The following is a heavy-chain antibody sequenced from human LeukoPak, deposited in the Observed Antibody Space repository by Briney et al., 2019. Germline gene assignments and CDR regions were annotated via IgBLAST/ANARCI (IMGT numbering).Heavy chain of an antibody. V-gene: IGHV1-2*02. CDR1: GYTFTGYY. CDR3: ARDPSYSSGWYRAIGN. D-gene: IGHD6-19*01. Sequence: ASVKVSCKASGYTFTGYYMHWVRQAPGQGLEWMGWINPNSGGTNYAQKFQGRVTMTRDTSISTAYMELSRLRSDDTAVYYCARDPSYSSGWYRAIGNWGQRTLVTVSS. J-gene: IGHJ4*02. CDR2: INPNSGGT.